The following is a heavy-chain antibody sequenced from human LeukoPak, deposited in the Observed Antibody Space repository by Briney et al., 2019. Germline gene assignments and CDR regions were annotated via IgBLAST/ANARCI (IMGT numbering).Heavy chain of an antibody. D-gene: IGHD2-2*02. CDR1: GYTFTGYY. V-gene: IGHV1-2*06. CDR2: INPNSGGT. J-gene: IGHJ6*02. CDR3: ARFDLLYGYYYGMDV. Sequence: GASVKVSCKTSGYTFTGYYLHWVRQAPGQGLEWMGRINPNSGGTNYAQKFQGRVTMTRDTSISTAYMELSRLRSDDTAVYYCARFDLLYGYYYGMDVWGQGTTVTVSS.